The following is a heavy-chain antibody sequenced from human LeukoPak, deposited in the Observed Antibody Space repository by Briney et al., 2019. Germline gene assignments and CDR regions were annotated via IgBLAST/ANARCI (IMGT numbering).Heavy chain of an antibody. CDR3: ARDASRLWVRAIDY. V-gene: IGHV4-39*02. D-gene: IGHD5-18*01. Sequence: SETLSLTCTVSGGSISSSSYYWGWIRQPPGKGLGWIGSIYYSGSTYYNPSLKSRVTISVDTSKNQFSLKLSSVTAADTAVYYCARDASRLWVRAIDYWGQGTLVTVSS. J-gene: IGHJ4*02. CDR2: IYYSGST. CDR1: GGSISSSSYY.